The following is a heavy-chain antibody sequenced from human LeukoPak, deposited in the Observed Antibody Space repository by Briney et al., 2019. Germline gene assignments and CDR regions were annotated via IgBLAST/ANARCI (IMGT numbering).Heavy chain of an antibody. CDR1: GYTFTSYG. CDR2: ISAYNGNT. D-gene: IGHD3-3*01. J-gene: IGHJ5*02. Sequence: GASVKVSCKASGYTFTSYGISWVRQAPGQGLEWMGWISAYNGNTNYAQKLQGRVTMTTDTSTSTAYMELRSLRSDDTAVYYCARVDVLRFLEWSCEVPWGQGTLVTVSS. V-gene: IGHV1-18*01. CDR3: ARVDVLRFLEWSCEVP.